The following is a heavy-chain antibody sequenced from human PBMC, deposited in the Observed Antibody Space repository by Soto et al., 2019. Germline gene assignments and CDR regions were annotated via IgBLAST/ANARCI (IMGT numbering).Heavy chain of an antibody. J-gene: IGHJ6*02. Sequence: VQLVQSGAEMRKPGSSVKLSCKASGGNFNTYTVNWVRQAPGQGLEWMGGILPIFGKTNYAQKFQGRGAIIADESKSAAYMELRSLRSEDTAVYYCPLWGFREGNNSTSNYSGMDGWAKGPRPPSP. CDR2: ILPIFGKT. D-gene: IGHD3-10*01. CDR1: GGNFNTYT. CDR3: PLWGFREGNNSTSNYSGMDG. V-gene: IGHV1-69*01.